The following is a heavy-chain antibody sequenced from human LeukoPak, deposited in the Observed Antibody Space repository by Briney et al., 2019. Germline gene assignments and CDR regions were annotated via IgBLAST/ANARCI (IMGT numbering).Heavy chain of an antibody. CDR2: IDEDGSET. V-gene: IGHV3-7*01. D-gene: IGHD3-22*01. CDR3: ARVGGLYDSSGYYDY. J-gene: IGHJ4*02. Sequence: AGGSLRLSCEVSGFTFSNYWMMWVRQAPGKGLEWVASIDEDGSETNYVDSVTGRFTVSRDHAKNSLFLQMNSLRAEDTAVYYCARVGGLYDSSGYYDYWGQGTLVTVSS. CDR1: GFTFSNYW.